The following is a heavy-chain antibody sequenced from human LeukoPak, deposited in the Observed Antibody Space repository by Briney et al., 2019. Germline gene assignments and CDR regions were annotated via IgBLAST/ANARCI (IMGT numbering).Heavy chain of an antibody. V-gene: IGHV4-39*01. CDR2: IYYIGNT. D-gene: IGHD2/OR15-2a*01. CDR1: GGAISSSGYY. J-gene: IGHJ4*02. Sequence: PSETLSLTCNVSGGAISSSGYYYDWIRQPPGKGLEWIGNIYYIGNTWYNLSLKRRVTMSIDTSKNQFSLRLSSVTAADTAVYYCAGHHPRNTVDFWGQGTLVTVSS. CDR3: AGHHPRNTVDF.